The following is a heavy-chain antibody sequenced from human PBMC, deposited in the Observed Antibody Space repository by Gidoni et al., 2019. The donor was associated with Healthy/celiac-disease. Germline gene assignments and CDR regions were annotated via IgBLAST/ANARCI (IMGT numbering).Heavy chain of an antibody. CDR2: ISVSGCST. CDR3: AKGGTFLGVRGVKDAFDI. J-gene: IGHJ3*02. D-gene: IGHD3-10*01. V-gene: IGHV3-23*01. Sequence: EVQLLESGGGLVQPGGSLRLSCAASGCTFSSYAMSWVRQAHGKGLEWVSAISVSGCSTYYADSVKGRFTISRDNSKNTLYLQMNSLRAEDTAVYYCAKGGTFLGVRGVKDAFDIWGQGTMVTVSS. CDR1: GCTFSSYA.